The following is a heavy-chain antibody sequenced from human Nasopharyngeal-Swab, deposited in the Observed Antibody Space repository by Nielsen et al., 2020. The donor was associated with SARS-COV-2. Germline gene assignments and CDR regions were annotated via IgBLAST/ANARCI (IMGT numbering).Heavy chain of an antibody. CDR3: ATDLPARRSEWELLQAPYYYYGMDV. CDR1: GYTLTELS. J-gene: IGHJ6*02. Sequence: ASVKVSCKVSGYTLTELSIHWVRQAPGKGLEWMGGFDPEDGETIYAQKFQGRVTMTEDKSTDTAYMELSSLRSEDTAVYYCATDLPARRSEWELLQAPYYYYGMDVWGQGTTVTVSS. V-gene: IGHV1-24*01. D-gene: IGHD1-26*01. CDR2: FDPEDGET.